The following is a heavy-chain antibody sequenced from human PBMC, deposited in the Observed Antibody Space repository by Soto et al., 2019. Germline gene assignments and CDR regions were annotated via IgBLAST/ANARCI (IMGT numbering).Heavy chain of an antibody. CDR1: GLIFSDYH. J-gene: IGHJ6*02. Sequence: EVQLVESGGGLVQPGGSLRLSCAASGLIFSDYHMDWVRQAPGKGLGWVGRIRRKANSYTTEYAAFVKGRFTISRDDSKEPMFLKRNSLKSEDTAVYYCAMLGGWSGGSSGMDVWGQGTTVTVSS. V-gene: IGHV3-72*01. D-gene: IGHD6-19*01. CDR2: IRRKANSYTT. CDR3: AMLGGWSGGSSGMDV.